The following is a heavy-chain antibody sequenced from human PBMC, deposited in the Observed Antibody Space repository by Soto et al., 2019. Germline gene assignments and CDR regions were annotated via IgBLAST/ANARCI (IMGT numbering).Heavy chain of an antibody. Sequence: QVQLVESGGGVVQPGRSLRLSCAASGFTFSSYGVHWVRQAPGKGLEWVAVVSYDGSNQNYADSVKGRFTISRDNSKNTLYMQMNSLRTEDSAVYFCATSLRSSANFDYWGQGTLVTVSS. J-gene: IGHJ4*02. CDR1: GFTFSSYG. CDR3: ATSLRSSANFDY. V-gene: IGHV3-30*03. D-gene: IGHD6-13*01. CDR2: VSYDGSNQ.